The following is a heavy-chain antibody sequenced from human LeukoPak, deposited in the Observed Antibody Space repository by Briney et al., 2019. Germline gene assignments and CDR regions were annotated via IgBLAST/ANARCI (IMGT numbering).Heavy chain of an antibody. CDR3: AKSRRGYCSSTPYY. CDR1: GFTFSSYA. J-gene: IGHJ4*02. Sequence: GGSLRLSCAASGFTFSSYAMSWVRQAPGKGLEWVSAISGSGGSTYYADSVKGRFTISRDNSKNTLYLQMNSLRAEDTAVYYCAKSRRGYCSSTPYYWGQGTLVTVSS. CDR2: ISGSGGST. V-gene: IGHV3-23*01. D-gene: IGHD2-2*01.